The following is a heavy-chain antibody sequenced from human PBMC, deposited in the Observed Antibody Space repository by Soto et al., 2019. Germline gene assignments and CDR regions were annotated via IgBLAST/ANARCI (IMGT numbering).Heavy chain of an antibody. CDR1: GFTFSSYS. V-gene: IGHV3-21*01. D-gene: IGHD3-9*01. CDR3: ARYYDILTTDAFDI. Sequence: GGSLRLSCAASGFTFSSYSMNWVRQAPGKGLEWVSSISSSSSYIYYADSVKGRFTISRDNAKNSLYLQMNSLRAEDTAVYYCARYYDILTTDAFDIWGQGTMVTVPS. J-gene: IGHJ3*02. CDR2: ISSSSSYI.